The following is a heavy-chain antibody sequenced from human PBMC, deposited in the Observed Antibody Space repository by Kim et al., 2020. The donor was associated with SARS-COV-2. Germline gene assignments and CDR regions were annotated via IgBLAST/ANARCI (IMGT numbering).Heavy chain of an antibody. Sequence: GGSLRLSCAASGFSFSDYWMAWVRQTPERGLEWLASINQEGTETSYLASVEGRFTISRDNAGKSLYLQLNTLRVEDTAMYYCVSCFSRQNAFDYWGQGTTVSVSS. CDR2: INQEGTET. CDR1: GFSFSDYW. J-gene: IGHJ3*01. V-gene: IGHV3-7*01. CDR3: VSCFSRQNAFDY. D-gene: IGHD3-3*02.